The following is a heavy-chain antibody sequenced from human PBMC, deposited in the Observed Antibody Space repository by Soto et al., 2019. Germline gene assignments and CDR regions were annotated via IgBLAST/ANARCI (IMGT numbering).Heavy chain of an antibody. V-gene: IGHV3-23*01. D-gene: IGHD2-15*01. J-gene: IGHJ4*02. CDR1: GFTFTNYA. Sequence: PGWSLRLSCAASGFTFTNYAMGWVRQAPGKGLEWVSVVSSGGGTYYADSVTGRFTVSRYNSKNTLSLQMNSLRAEDTAVYYCAKRRGAGGHFDYWGQGALVTVSS. CDR3: AKRRGAGGHFDY. CDR2: VSSGGGT.